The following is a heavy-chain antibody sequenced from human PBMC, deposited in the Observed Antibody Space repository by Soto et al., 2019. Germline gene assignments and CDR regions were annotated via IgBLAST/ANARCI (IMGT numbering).Heavy chain of an antibody. D-gene: IGHD2-2*01. CDR2: IKSKIDGGTT. J-gene: IGHJ6*02. V-gene: IGHV3-15*07. Sequence: EVQLVESGGGLVKPGGSLRLSCAASGITFSKAWMNWVRQAPGKGLEWVGRIKSKIDGGTTDYAAPVNGRFTISRDESKNTLYLQMNSLKTEDTAVYYCTTYCSSTSCDSYYYHTMDVGGQGTTVTVSS. CDR1: GITFSKAW. CDR3: TTYCSSTSCDSYYYHTMDV.